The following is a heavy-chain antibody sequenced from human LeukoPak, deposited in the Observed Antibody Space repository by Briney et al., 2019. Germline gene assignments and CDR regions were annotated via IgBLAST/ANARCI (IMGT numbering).Heavy chain of an antibody. V-gene: IGHV4-39*07. CDR3: ARDSITMIVVVIRFAFDI. CDR1: GGSISSSSYY. D-gene: IGHD3-22*01. CDR2: IYYSGST. Sequence: KASETLSLTCTVSGGSISSSSYYWGWIRQPPGKGLEWIGSIYYSGSTYYNPSLKSRVTISVDTSKNQFSLKLSSVTAADTAVYYCARDSITMIVVVIRFAFDIWGQGTMVTVSS. J-gene: IGHJ3*02.